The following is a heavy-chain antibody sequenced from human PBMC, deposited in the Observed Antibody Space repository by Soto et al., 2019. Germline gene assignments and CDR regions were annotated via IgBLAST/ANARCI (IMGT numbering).Heavy chain of an antibody. CDR3: AKDSGWYGPQNVAFDI. CDR1: GFTFSSYA. J-gene: IGHJ3*02. Sequence: PGGSLRLSCAASGFTFSSYAMSWVRQAPGKGLEWVSAISGSGGSTYYADSVKGRFTISRDNSKNTLYLQMNSLRAEDTAVYYCAKDSGWYGPQNVAFDIWGQGTMVTVSS. D-gene: IGHD6-13*01. V-gene: IGHV3-23*01. CDR2: ISGSGGST.